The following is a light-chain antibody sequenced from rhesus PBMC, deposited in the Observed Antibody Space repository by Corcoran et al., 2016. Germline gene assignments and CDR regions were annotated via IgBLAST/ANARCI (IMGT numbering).Light chain of an antibody. Sequence: DIQMTQSPSSLSASVGDRVTITRRASQGISSWLAGYQQKPGKAPKLLIYKASRLQSGVPSRLSGSGAGTDFTLTISSLQPEDFATYYSQQYNSPPYSFGQGTKVEIK. J-gene: IGKJ2*01. CDR3: QQYNSPPYS. CDR2: KAS. V-gene: IGKV1-21*01. CDR1: QGISSW.